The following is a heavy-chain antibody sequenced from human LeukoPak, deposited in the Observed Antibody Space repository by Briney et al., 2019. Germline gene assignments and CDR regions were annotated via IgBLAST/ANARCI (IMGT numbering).Heavy chain of an antibody. D-gene: IGHD3-10*01. CDR1: GYTFTSYD. Sequence: ASVKVSCKASGYTFTSYDINWVRQATGQGLEWMGWMNPNSGNTGYAQKFQGRVTMTRNTSISTAYMELSSLRSEDTAVYYCARGTYYYGSGSYYSGNRFDPWGQGTLVTVSS. V-gene: IGHV1-8*01. CDR3: ARGTYYYGSGSYYSGNRFDP. CDR2: MNPNSGNT. J-gene: IGHJ5*02.